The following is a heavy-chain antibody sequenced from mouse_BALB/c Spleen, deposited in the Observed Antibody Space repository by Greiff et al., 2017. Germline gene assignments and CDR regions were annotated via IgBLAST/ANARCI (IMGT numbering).Heavy chain of an antibody. Sequence: EVKLQESGPGLVKPSQSLSLTCTVTGYSITSDYAWNWIRQFPGNKLEWMGYISCSGSTSYNPSLKSRISITRDTSKNQFFLQLNSVTTEDTATYYCARSNGNPFAYWGQGTLVTVSA. V-gene: IGHV3-2*02. D-gene: IGHD2-1*01. CDR3: ARSNGNPFAY. CDR1: GYSITSDYA. J-gene: IGHJ3*01. CDR2: ISCSGST.